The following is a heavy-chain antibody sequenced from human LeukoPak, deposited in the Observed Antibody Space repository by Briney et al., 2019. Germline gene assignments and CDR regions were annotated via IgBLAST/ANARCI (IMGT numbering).Heavy chain of an antibody. J-gene: IGHJ4*02. CDR2: ISTTGSTV. CDR3: ARDRRIAAAGYYFDY. Sequence: GGSLRLSCAASGFSFGRYEINWVRQAPGKGLEWVSYISTTGSTVYYADSVEGRFTMSRDNAKNLLYLQMNSLRAEDTAVYYCARDRRIAAAGYYFDYWGEGTLVTVSS. V-gene: IGHV3-48*03. CDR1: GFSFGRYE. D-gene: IGHD6-13*01.